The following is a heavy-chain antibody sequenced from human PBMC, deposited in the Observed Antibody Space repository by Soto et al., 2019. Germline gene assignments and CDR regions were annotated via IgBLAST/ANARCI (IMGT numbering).Heavy chain of an antibody. CDR1: GFTFSSYG. Sequence: QVQLVESGGGVGQPGRSLRLSCAASGFTFSSYGMHWVRQAPGKGLEWVAVISYDGSNKYYADSVKGRFTISRDNSKNTLYLQMNSLTAEDTAVYYCAKGLAYCGGDCYSHFDLWGRGTLVTVSS. D-gene: IGHD2-21*02. CDR3: AKGLAYCGGDCYSHFDL. J-gene: IGHJ2*01. CDR2: ISYDGSNK. V-gene: IGHV3-30*18.